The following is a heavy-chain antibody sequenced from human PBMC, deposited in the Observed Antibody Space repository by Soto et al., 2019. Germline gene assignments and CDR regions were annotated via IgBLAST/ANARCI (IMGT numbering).Heavy chain of an antibody. Sequence: SVKVSCKASGFTFTSSAVQWVRQARGQRLEWIGWIVVGSGNTNYAQKFQERVTITGDMSTSTAYMELSSLRSEDTAVYYCAADSIGGATPGAYYDYYGMDVWGQGTKVTVSS. CDR2: IVVGSGNT. V-gene: IGHV1-58*01. J-gene: IGHJ6*02. CDR1: GFTFTSSA. D-gene: IGHD1-26*01. CDR3: AADSIGGATPGAYYDYYGMDV.